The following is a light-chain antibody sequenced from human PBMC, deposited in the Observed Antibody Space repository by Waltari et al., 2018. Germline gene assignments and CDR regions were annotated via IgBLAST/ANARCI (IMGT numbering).Light chain of an antibody. CDR2: GAS. J-gene: IGKJ1*01. Sequence: EIVLTQSPGTLSLSPGERATRSCRASQSVTNNYLAWYQQKRRQAPRGIIYGASSRASGVPDRFGGSGSGTDFTLTISRLEPEDFAVYYCQQYGTSLSTFGQGTRVEIK. V-gene: IGKV3-20*01. CDR1: QSVTNNY. CDR3: QQYGTSLST.